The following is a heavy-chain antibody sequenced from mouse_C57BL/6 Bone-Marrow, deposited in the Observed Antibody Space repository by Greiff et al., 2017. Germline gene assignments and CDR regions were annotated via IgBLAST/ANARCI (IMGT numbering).Heavy chain of an antibody. V-gene: IGHV1-26*01. Sequence: EVQLQPSGPELVKPGASVKISCKASGYTFPDYYMNWVKQSHGKSLEWIGDINPNNGGTSYNQKFKGKATLTVDKSSSTAYMELRSLTSEDSAVYYCAREDDYDGFAYWGQGTLVTVSA. CDR3: AREDDYDGFAY. J-gene: IGHJ3*01. CDR1: GYTFPDYY. D-gene: IGHD2-4*01. CDR2: INPNNGGT.